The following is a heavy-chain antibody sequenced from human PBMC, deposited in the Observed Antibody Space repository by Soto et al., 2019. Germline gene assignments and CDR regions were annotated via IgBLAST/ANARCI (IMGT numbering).Heavy chain of an antibody. CDR1: GFTFSGYA. D-gene: IGHD2-2*01. V-gene: IGHV3-23*01. Sequence: EVQLLESGGGLVQPGGSLRLSCAASGFTFSGYAMSWVRQAPGKGLEWVSAISGSGGSTYYADSVKGRFTISRDNSKNTLYLQMNSLRAEDTAVYYCAKDRGYCSSASCYGRVDSFDPWGQGTLVTVSS. CDR3: AKDRGYCSSASCYGRVDSFDP. CDR2: ISGSGGST. J-gene: IGHJ5*02.